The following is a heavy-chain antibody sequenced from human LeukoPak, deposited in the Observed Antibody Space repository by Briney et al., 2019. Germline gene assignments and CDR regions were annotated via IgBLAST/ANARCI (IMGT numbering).Heavy chain of an antibody. J-gene: IGHJ3*02. CDR2: IIPIFGTA. D-gene: IGHD1-26*01. CDR3: ARGSSGSPNDAFDI. Sequence: ASVKVSCKASGGTFSSYAISWVRQAPGQGLEWMGGIIPIFGTANYAQKFQGRVTITADESTSTAYMELSSLRSEDTAVYYCARGSSGSPNDAFDIWGQGTMVTVSS. V-gene: IGHV1-69*01. CDR1: GGTFSSYA.